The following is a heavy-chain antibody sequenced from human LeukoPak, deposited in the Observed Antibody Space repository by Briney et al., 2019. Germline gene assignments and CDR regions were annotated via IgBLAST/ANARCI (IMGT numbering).Heavy chain of an antibody. J-gene: IGHJ4*02. V-gene: IGHV5-51*01. D-gene: IGHD3-22*01. CDR1: GYSFANYW. CDR2: IYPGDSDT. CDR3: ARRHDNTGYYVY. Sequence: GESLKISCKGFGYSFANYWIAWVRQMPGKGLEWMGIIYPGDSDTRYSPSFQGQVTISADKSINTAYLQWSSLKASDTATYYCARRHDNTGYYVYWGQGTLVTVSS.